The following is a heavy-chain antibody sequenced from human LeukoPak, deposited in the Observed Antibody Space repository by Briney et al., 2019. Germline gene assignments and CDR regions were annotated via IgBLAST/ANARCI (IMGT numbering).Heavy chain of an antibody. Sequence: GGSLRLSCAASGLNFNSYSMNWVRQAPGKGLEWVSSISSSSSFIYYADSLKGRFTISRDNAKNSLYLQMNSLRAEDTAVYYCARTYFGSGNTLVHWGQGTLVTVSS. J-gene: IGHJ4*02. CDR3: ARTYFGSGNTLVH. CDR1: GLNFNSYS. V-gene: IGHV3-21*01. D-gene: IGHD3-10*01. CDR2: ISSSSSFI.